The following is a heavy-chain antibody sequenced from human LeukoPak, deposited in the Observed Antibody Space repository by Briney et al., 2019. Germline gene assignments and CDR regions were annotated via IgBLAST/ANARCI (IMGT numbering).Heavy chain of an antibody. CDR1: GFTFTDYW. Sequence: GGSLRLSCAASGFTFTDYWMSWVRRAPEKGLEWVANIKRDGSEKYYADSVKGRFTNSRDKGKRSLSLQMNSLGAEDTGVYYCARGGKFYYDSSGYPGDYWGQGILVTVSS. CDR2: IKRDGSEK. J-gene: IGHJ4*02. V-gene: IGHV3-7*01. D-gene: IGHD3-22*01. CDR3: ARGGKFYYDSSGYPGDY.